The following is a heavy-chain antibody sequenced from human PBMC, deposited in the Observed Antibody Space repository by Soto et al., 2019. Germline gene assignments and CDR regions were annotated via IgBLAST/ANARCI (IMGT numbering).Heavy chain of an antibody. CDR1: GYTFTSYY. D-gene: IGHD2-21*02. CDR3: ARGGGIVVVTAPSDH. CDR2: INPSGGYT. Sequence: QVQLVQSGAEVKKPGASVKVSCKASGYTFTSYYMNWVRQAPGQGLEWLGLINPSGGYTTYALRFLGGVILTSDTSTSIVHIELGSLTSEDTAVYYCARGGGIVVVTAPSDHWGQGTRVTVSS. J-gene: IGHJ4*02. V-gene: IGHV1-46*03.